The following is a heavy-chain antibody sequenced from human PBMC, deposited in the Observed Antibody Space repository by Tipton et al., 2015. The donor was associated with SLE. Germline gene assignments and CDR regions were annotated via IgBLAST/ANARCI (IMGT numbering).Heavy chain of an antibody. V-gene: IGHV3-21*03. CDR2: ISTSSTYI. J-gene: IGHJ6*02. CDR1: GFSFKDSR. D-gene: IGHD4-23*01. Sequence: SLRLSCAASGFSFKDSRMTWVRQAPGKGLEWVSSISTSSTYIYYADSVKGRFTISRDNARSSLFLQMNSLRVEDTAIYYCARDQGGNFYYYYGIDVWGQGTTVTVSS. CDR3: ARDQGGNFYYYYGIDV.